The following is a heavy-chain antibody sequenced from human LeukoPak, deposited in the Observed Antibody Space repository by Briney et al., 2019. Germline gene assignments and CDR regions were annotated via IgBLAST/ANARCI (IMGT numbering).Heavy chain of an antibody. Sequence: GGSLRLSCAASGFTFSSYWMHWVRQAPGKGLVWVSGIRSDEGNTKYADSVKGRFTISRDNAKNTLYLQMNSLRGEDTAVYYCARGLSVNWFDPWGQGTLVTASS. J-gene: IGHJ5*02. CDR2: IRSDEGNT. V-gene: IGHV3-74*03. CDR3: ARGLSVNWFDP. CDR1: GFTFSSYW.